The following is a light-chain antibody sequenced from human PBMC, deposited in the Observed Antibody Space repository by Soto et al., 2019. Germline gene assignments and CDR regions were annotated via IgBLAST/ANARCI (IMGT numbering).Light chain of an antibody. J-gene: IGKJ1*01. CDR1: QSVSSCY. V-gene: IGKV3-20*01. CDR3: QQYGSWT. Sequence: EIVLTQSPGTLSLSPGERATLSCRASQSVSSCYLAWYQQKPGQAPRLLIYGASSRATGIPDRFSGSGSGTDFTLTISRLEPEDFAVYYCQQYGSWTFGQGTKVEIK. CDR2: GAS.